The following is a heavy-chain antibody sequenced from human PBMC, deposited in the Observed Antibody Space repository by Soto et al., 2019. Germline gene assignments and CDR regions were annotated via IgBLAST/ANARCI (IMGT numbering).Heavy chain of an antibody. D-gene: IGHD3-3*01. J-gene: IGHJ4*02. Sequence: GGSLRLSCAASGFTVSSSYMSWVRQAPGKGLEWVSTISGSDGKTFYADAVKGRFSISSDISQSTLYLQMNSLRADDTAIYYCARWSYLDYWGQGTRVTVSS. CDR1: GFTVSSSY. CDR3: ARWSYLDY. V-gene: IGHV3-23*01. CDR2: ISGSDGKT.